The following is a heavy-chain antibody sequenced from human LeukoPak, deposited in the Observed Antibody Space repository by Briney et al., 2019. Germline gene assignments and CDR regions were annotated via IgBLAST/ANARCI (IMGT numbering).Heavy chain of an antibody. CDR2: IYHRGST. D-gene: IGHD2/OR15-2a*01. V-gene: IGHV4-38-2*02. CDR3: ARAKFTCQPGGV. J-gene: IGHJ3*01. Sequence: SETLSLTCTVSGYSISTIYYWGWIRQPPGKGLEWIGSIYHRGSTYYNPSLKSRVTISVDTSKNQFSLKLSSVTAADTAVYYCARAKFTCQPGGVWGQGTMVTVSS. CDR1: GYSISTIYY.